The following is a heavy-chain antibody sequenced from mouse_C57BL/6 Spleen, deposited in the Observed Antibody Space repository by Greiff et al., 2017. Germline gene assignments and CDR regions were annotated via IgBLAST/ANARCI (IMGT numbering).Heavy chain of an antibody. D-gene: IGHD1-1*01. CDR2: IYPSDSET. Sequence: VQLQQPGAELVRPGSSVKLSCKASGYTFTSYWMDWVKQRPGQGLEWIGNIYPSDSETHYNQKFKDKATLTVDKSSSTAYMQLSSLTSEDSAVYYCARKRYYGSIFDYWGQGTTLTVSS. V-gene: IGHV1-61*01. J-gene: IGHJ2*01. CDR3: ARKRYYGSIFDY. CDR1: GYTFTSYW.